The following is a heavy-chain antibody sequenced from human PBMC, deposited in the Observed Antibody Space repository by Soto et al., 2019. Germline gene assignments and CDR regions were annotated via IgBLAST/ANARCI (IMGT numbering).Heavy chain of an antibody. CDR2: ISSSSSYI. CDR1: GFTFSSYS. V-gene: IGHV3-21*01. D-gene: IGHD3-3*01. Sequence: EVQLVESGGGLVKPGGSLRLSCAASGFTFSSYSMNWVRQAPGKGLEWVSSISSSSSYIYYADSVKGRFTISRDNAKNSLYLQMNSLRAEDTAVYYCARDSYDFWRGPPTAGWYFDLWGRGTLVTVSS. CDR3: ARDSYDFWRGPPTAGWYFDL. J-gene: IGHJ2*01.